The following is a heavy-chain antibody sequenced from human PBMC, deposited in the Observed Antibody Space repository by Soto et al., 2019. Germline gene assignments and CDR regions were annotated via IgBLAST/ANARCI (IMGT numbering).Heavy chain of an antibody. D-gene: IGHD3-10*01. J-gene: IGHJ6*02. CDR3: ARDSAHYYGSGSYYNGDYYYYGMDV. CDR1: GGSISSGGYY. V-gene: IGHV4-31*03. Sequence: PXETLSLTCTVSGGSISSGGYYWSWIRQHPGKGLEWIGYIYYSGSTYYNPSLKSRVTISVDTSKNQFSLKLSSVTAADTAVYYCARDSAHYYGSGSYYNGDYYYYGMDVWGQGTTVTVSS. CDR2: IYYSGST.